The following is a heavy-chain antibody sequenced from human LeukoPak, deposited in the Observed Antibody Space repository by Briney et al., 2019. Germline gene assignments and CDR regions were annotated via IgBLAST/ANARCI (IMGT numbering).Heavy chain of an antibody. CDR2: IYYSGTT. J-gene: IGHJ4*02. CDR3: TRAYWIGFHFDS. Sequence: PSETLSLTCSVSGGSISSGDYFWTWIRQPPGRGLEYIGYIYYSGTTYYNPSLKSRITMSVDMSANQFSLRLTSVSAADTAVYYCTRAYWIGFHFDSWGQGILVSVSS. V-gene: IGHV4-30-4*01. CDR1: GGSISSGDYF. D-gene: IGHD3-3*01.